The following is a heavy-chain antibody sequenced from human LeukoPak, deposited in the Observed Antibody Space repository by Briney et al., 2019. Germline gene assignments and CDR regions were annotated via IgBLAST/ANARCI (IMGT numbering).Heavy chain of an antibody. CDR1: GYSFTSYG. CDR3: ASFYPTVALLASLPRDFDY. Sequence: GASVKVSCKASGYSFTSYGIRWVRQAPGKGLEWVGWINHDSGTTNYAQRFQGRVTMTRDTSISTAYMELSSLRSDDTAVYYCASFYPTVALLASLPRDFDYWGQGTLVTVSS. CDR2: INHDSGTT. D-gene: IGHD2-15*01. J-gene: IGHJ4*02. V-gene: IGHV1-2*02.